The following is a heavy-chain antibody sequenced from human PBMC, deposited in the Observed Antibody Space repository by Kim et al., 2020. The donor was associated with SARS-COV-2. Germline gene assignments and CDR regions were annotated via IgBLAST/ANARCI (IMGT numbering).Heavy chain of an antibody. D-gene: IGHD3-3*01. J-gene: IGHJ4*02. CDR3: ARHGTSVYYDFWSGYWHIGD. CDR1: GGSISSSSYY. V-gene: IGHV4-39*01. Sequence: SETLSLTCTVSGGSISSSSYYWGWIRQPPGKGLEWIGSIYYSGSTYYNPSLKSRVTISVDTSKNQFSLKLSSVTAADTAVYYCARHGTSVYYDFWSGYWHIGDWGKGSGGTVAS. CDR2: IYYSGST.